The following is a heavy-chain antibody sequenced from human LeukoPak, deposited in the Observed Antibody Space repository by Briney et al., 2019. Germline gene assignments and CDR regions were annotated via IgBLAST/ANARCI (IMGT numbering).Heavy chain of an antibody. D-gene: IGHD1-26*01. CDR1: GYIFTSYW. CDR2: IYPGDFDT. CDR3: ARRSIVGSYYFDY. J-gene: IGHJ4*02. V-gene: IGHV5-51*01. Sequence: GDSLKISCKAFGYIFTSYWIGWVRQVPGKGLGWMGIIYPGDFDTRYSPSFQGQVTISADKSINTAYLQWSSLKASDTAMYYCARRSIVGSYYFDYWGQGTLVTVSS.